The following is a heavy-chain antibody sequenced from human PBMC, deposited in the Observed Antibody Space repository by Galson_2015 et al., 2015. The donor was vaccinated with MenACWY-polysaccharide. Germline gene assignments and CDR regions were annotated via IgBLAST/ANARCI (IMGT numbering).Heavy chain of an antibody. CDR1: GGSFSGYY. J-gene: IGHJ4*02. CDR2: INHSGST. V-gene: IGHV4-34*01. CDR3: ARAGYDSSGYYCGDY. Sequence: ETLSLTCAVYGGSFSGYYWSWIRQPPGTGLEWIGEINHSGSTNYNPSLKSRVTISVDTSKNQFSLKLSSVTAADTAVYYCARAGYDSSGYYCGDYWGQGTLVTVSS. D-gene: IGHD3-22*01.